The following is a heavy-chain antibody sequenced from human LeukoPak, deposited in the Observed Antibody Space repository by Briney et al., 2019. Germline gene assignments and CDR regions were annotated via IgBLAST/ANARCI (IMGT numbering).Heavy chain of an antibody. CDR3: ARVPLWFGELFFDY. D-gene: IGHD3-10*01. CDR2: INAGNGNT. CDR1: GYTFTSYA. Sequence: ASVKVSCKASGYTFTSYAMHWVRQAPGQRLEWMGWINAGNGNTKYSQKFQGRVTITRDTSASTAYMELSSLGSEDTAVYYCARVPLWFGELFFDYWGQGTLVTVSS. J-gene: IGHJ4*02. V-gene: IGHV1-3*01.